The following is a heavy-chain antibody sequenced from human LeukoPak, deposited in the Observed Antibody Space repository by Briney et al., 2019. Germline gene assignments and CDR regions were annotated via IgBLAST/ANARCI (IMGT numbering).Heavy chain of an antibody. Sequence: ASVKVSCKASGYTFTRYGVTWVRQAPGQGLEWIGWINAKNGDINYAQNLQGRVTVTTDTSTSTAYMELRSLRSDDTAVYYCARDNGYHIDYWGQGNPGHRLL. CDR3: ARDNGYHIDY. D-gene: IGHD5-12*01. CDR2: INAKNGDI. CDR1: GYTFTRYG. J-gene: IGHJ4*02. V-gene: IGHV1-18*04.